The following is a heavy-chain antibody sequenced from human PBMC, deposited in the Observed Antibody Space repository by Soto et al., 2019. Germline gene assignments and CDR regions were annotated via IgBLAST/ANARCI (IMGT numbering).Heavy chain of an antibody. CDR1: GFTFSSYA. D-gene: IGHD2-15*01. V-gene: IGHV3-23*01. Sequence: EVQLLESGGGLVQPGGSLRLSCAASGFTFSSYAMTWVRQAPGKGLEWVSAISGSGDVTYYADSVKGRFTISRDNSKNTLYLQMNSLRAEDTAVYYCAKDGEFVGVIDAVRPPRGYFDYWGQGSLVTVSS. J-gene: IGHJ4*02. CDR3: AKDGEFVGVIDAVRPPRGYFDY. CDR2: ISGSGDVT.